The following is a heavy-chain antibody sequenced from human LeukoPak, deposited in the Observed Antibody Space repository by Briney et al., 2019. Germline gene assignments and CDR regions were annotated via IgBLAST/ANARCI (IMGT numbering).Heavy chain of an antibody. CDR1: GGPISSYY. Sequence: SETLSLTCTVSGGPISSYYWSWIRQPPGKGLEWIGYIYYSGSTNYNPSLKSRVTTSVDTSKNQFSLKLSSVTAADTAVYYCARSGANLYYYYMDVWGKGTTVTISS. D-gene: IGHD1-26*01. V-gene: IGHV4-59*01. CDR3: ARSGANLYYYYMDV. J-gene: IGHJ6*03. CDR2: IYYSGST.